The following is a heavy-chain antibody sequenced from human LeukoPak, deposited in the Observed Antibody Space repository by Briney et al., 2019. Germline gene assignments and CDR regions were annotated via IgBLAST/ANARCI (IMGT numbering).Heavy chain of an antibody. CDR2: INPNSGGT. J-gene: IGHJ4*02. CDR3: ARGRALGYCSSTSCYSVSY. CDR1: GYPFTSYD. V-gene: IGHV1-2*02. Sequence: ASVKVSCKASGYPFTSYDINWVRQATGQGLEWMGWINPNSGGTNYAQKFQGRVTMTRDTSISTAYMELSRLRSDDTAVYYCARGRALGYCSSTSCYSVSYWGQGTLVTVSS. D-gene: IGHD2-2*01.